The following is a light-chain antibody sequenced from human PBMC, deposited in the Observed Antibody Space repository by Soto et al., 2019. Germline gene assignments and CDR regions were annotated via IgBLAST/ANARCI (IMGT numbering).Light chain of an antibody. CDR1: SSDVGGYNY. Sequence: LTQPRSVSGSPGQSVTISCTGTSSDVGGYNYVSWYQQHPGKAPKLIVHDVSQRPSGVPDRFSGSKSGNTASLTISGLQAEDEADYYCCSFAGTDSYVFGVGTKVTVL. CDR2: DVS. CDR3: CSFAGTDSYV. V-gene: IGLV2-11*01. J-gene: IGLJ1*01.